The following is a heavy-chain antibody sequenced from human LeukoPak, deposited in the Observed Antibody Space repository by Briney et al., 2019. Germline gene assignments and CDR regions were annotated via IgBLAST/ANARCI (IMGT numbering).Heavy chain of an antibody. CDR1: GYTLSDYY. CDR2: INPNTGAT. CDR3: ARVPIEWSNLYFDY. D-gene: IGHD2-8*01. V-gene: IGHV1-2*02. J-gene: IGHJ4*02. Sequence: ASVKVSCKASGYTLSDYYVHWVREAPGQGLEWMGMINPNTGATKTAQKFQGRVTMTGDTSINTASTELTSLTSGDAAVYYCARVPIEWSNLYFDYWGQGTHVTVSS.